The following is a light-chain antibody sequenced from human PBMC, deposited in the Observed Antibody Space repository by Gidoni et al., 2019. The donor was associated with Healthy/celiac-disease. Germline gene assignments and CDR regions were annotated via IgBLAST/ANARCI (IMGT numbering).Light chain of an antibody. V-gene: IGKV3-11*01. CDR1: QSVSSY. CDR2: DAS. J-gene: IGKJ1*01. CDR3: QQRSNWPPWT. Sequence: DIVLTQSPATLSLSPGESATLSCRASQSVSSYLAWSQQKPGQAPRLLIYDASNRATGIPARFSGSGSGTDFTLTISSLEPEDFAVYYCQQRSNWPPWTCGQGTKVEIK.